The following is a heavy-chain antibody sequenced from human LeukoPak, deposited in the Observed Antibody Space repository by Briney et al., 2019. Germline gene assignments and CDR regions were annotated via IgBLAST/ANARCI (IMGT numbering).Heavy chain of an antibody. Sequence: PSETLSLTCTVSGGSINSYYWSWIRQPPGKGLEWIGYIYYSGSTNYNPSLKSRVTISVDTSKNQFSLKLSSVTAADTAVYYCARVQGVAWFGESRWFDPWGQGTLVTVSS. CDR1: GGSINSYY. CDR2: IYYSGST. J-gene: IGHJ5*02. V-gene: IGHV4-59*01. CDR3: ARVQGVAWFGESRWFDP. D-gene: IGHD3-10*01.